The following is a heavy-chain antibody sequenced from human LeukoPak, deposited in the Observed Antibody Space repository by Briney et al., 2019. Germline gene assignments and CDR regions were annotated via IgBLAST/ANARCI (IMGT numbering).Heavy chain of an antibody. J-gene: IGHJ4*02. CDR1: GGSISSYY. Sequence: PSETLSLTCTVSGGSISSYYWSWIRQPPGKGLEWIGYIYYSGSTDYSPSLKSRVTISADTSQNQFSLKLSSVTAADTAVYYCASRKLGNDYWGQGTLVTVSS. V-gene: IGHV4-59*01. D-gene: IGHD7-27*01. CDR3: ASRKLGNDY. CDR2: IYYSGST.